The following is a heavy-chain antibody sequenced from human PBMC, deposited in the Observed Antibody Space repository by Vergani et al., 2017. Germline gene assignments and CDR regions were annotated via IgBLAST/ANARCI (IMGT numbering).Heavy chain of an antibody. Sequence: QVQLQQWGAGVVKPSGTLSLTCAVFGESFSSFYWSWIRQPPGKGLEWIGEINNDGHTNYNPSLESRVTVSRDTAKNQFSLNLMSVTAADTAMYYCARGRGDNWYFGLWGRGTLVTVSS. CDR3: ARGRGDNWYFGL. D-gene: IGHD3-16*01. V-gene: IGHV4-34*02. J-gene: IGHJ2*01. CDR2: INNDGHT. CDR1: GESFSSFY.